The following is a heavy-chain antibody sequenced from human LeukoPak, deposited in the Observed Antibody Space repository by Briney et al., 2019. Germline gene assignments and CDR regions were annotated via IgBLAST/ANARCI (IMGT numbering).Heavy chain of an antibody. CDR1: GFTFSSYG. J-gene: IGHJ4*02. Sequence: GGSLRLSCAASGFTFSSYGMHWVRQAPGKGLGWVAVIWYDGSNKYYADSVKGRFTISRDNSKNTLYLQMNSLRAEDTAVYYCANGYYYDSSGYYAYWGQGTLVTVSS. CDR2: IWYDGSNK. D-gene: IGHD3-22*01. V-gene: IGHV3-30*02. CDR3: ANGYYYDSSGYYAY.